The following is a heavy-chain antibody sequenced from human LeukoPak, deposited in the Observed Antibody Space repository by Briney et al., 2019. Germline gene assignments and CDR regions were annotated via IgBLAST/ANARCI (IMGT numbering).Heavy chain of an antibody. CDR3: AKAATYYYDSSGYPLLYFDY. Sequence: HPGGSLRLSCAASGFTFSSYAMSWVRQAPGKGLEWVSAISGSGGSTYYADSVKGRFTISRDNSKNTLYQQMNSLRAEDTAVYYCAKAATYYYDSSGYPLLYFDYWGQGTLVTVSS. J-gene: IGHJ4*02. CDR1: GFTFSSYA. D-gene: IGHD3-22*01. CDR2: ISGSGGST. V-gene: IGHV3-23*01.